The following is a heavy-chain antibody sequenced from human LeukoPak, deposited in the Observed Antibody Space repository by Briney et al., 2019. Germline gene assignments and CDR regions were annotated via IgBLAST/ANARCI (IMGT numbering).Heavy chain of an antibody. CDR1: GYSISSGYY. Sequence: SETLSLTCTVSGYSISSGYYWGWIRQPPGKGLEWIGSIYHSGSTYYNPSLKSRGTISVDTSKNQFSLKLSSVTAADTAVYYCARDPLGRDYWGQGTLVTVSS. V-gene: IGHV4-38-2*02. J-gene: IGHJ4*02. CDR2: IYHSGST. CDR3: ARDPLGRDY.